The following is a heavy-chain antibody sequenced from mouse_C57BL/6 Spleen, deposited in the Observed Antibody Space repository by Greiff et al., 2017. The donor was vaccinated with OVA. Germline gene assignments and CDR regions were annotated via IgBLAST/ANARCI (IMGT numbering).Heavy chain of an antibody. V-gene: IGHV6-3*01. J-gene: IGHJ2*01. Sequence: EVKLQESGGGLVQPGGSMKLSCVASGFTFSNYWMNWVRQSPEKGLEWVAQIRLKSDNYATHYAESVKGRFTISRDDSKSSVYLQMNNLRAEDTGIYYCTVYYDYDVVIGGDYWGQGTTLTVSS. CDR3: TVYYDYDVVIGGDY. CDR1: GFTFSNYW. D-gene: IGHD2-4*01. CDR2: IRLKSDNYAT.